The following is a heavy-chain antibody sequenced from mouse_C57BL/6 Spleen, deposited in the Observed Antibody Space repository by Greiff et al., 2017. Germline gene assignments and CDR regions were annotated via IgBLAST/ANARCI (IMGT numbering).Heavy chain of an antibody. J-gene: IGHJ4*01. D-gene: IGHD2-2*01. CDR1: GYSFTGYY. CDR3: ARAGGSYGYERESYYAMDY. Sequence: VQLQQSGPELVKPGASVKISCKASGYSFTGYYMNWVKQSPEKSLEWIGEINPSTGGTTYNQKFKAKATLTVDTSSSTAYMQLKSLTSEDTAVYYCARAGGSYGYERESYYAMDYWGQGTSVTVSS. V-gene: IGHV1-42*01. CDR2: INPSTGGT.